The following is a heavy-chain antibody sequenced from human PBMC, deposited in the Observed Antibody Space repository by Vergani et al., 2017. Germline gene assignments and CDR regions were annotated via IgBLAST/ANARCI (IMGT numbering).Heavy chain of an antibody. D-gene: IGHD1-26*01. CDR2: LTGGGGST. V-gene: IGHV3-23*01. J-gene: IGHJ4*02. CDR3: VKDAGSYENFFDS. CDR1: GFMFSTYA. Sequence: EVQLLESGGSLKQPGGSVRLPCAASGFMFSTYAMHWVRQAPGKGLECVSALTGGGGSTHYADSFKGRFIISRDNSRDTLYLQMNRLRPEDTATYYCVKDAGSYENFFDSWGQGTLVTVSS.